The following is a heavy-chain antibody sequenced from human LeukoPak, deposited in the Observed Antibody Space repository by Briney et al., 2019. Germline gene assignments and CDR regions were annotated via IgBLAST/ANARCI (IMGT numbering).Heavy chain of an antibody. CDR1: GFTFSSYA. Sequence: GGSLRLSCAASGFTFSSYAMHWVRQAPGKGLEYVSAISSNGGSTYYANSVKGRFTISRDNSKNTLYLQMGSLRAEDMAVYYCARGRKLLWLGEFLYWGQGTLVTVSS. CDR3: ARGRKLLWLGEFLY. J-gene: IGHJ4*02. D-gene: IGHD3-10*01. CDR2: ISSNGGST. V-gene: IGHV3-64*01.